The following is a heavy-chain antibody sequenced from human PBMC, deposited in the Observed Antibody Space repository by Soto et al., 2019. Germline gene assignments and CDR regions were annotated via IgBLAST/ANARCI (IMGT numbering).Heavy chain of an antibody. CDR3: AINAERNAQKFDF. CDR1: GGIFKNFD. J-gene: IGHJ4*02. D-gene: IGHD2-2*01. CDR2: IIPLFNAT. Sequence: SVKVSCKTSGGIFKNFDIGWVRQSPGQGLEWMGEIIPLFNATNYAQKFRGRVTVTADESTRTANMELTRLTYDDTAVYFCAINAERNAQKFDFWGQGTLVTVSS. V-gene: IGHV1-69*13.